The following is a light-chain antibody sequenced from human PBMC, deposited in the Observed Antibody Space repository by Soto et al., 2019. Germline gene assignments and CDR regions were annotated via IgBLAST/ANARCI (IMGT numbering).Light chain of an antibody. Sequence: QSVLTQPPSASGTPGQRVTISCSGSSSNIESNTVTWYHQLPGTAPKLVIYSNYDRPSGVPDRFSGSTSGTSASLVIRGLQSEDEADYYCSSYTSSSLYVFGTGTKLTVL. CDR3: SSYTSSSLYV. CDR2: SNY. V-gene: IGLV1-44*01. J-gene: IGLJ1*01. CDR1: SSNIESNT.